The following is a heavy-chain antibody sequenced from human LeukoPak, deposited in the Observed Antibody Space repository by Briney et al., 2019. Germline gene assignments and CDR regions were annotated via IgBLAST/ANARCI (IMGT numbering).Heavy chain of an antibody. V-gene: IGHV3-23*01. CDR1: GFTFSSYA. CDR3: AKEHSRTPAFDY. Sequence: PGGSLRLSCSASGFTFSSYAMSWVRQAPGRGLEWVSAISGSGGSTYYADSVKGRFTISRDNSKNTLYLQMNSLRAEDTAVYYCAKEHSRTPAFDYWGQGTLVTVSS. CDR2: ISGSGGST. D-gene: IGHD6-13*01. J-gene: IGHJ4*02.